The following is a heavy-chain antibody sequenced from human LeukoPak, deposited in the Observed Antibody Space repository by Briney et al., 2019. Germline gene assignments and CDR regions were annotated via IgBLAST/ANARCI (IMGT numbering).Heavy chain of an antibody. CDR2: IYYSGST. CDR3: ASYVDTAMIY. V-gene: IGHV4-59*01. D-gene: IGHD5-18*01. CDR1: GGSISSYY. J-gene: IGHJ4*02. Sequence: SETLSLTCTVSGGSISSYYWSWIRQPPGKGLEWIGYIYYSGSTNYNPSLKSRVTISVDTSKNQFSLKLGSVTAADTAVYYCASYVDTAMIYWGQGTLVTVSS.